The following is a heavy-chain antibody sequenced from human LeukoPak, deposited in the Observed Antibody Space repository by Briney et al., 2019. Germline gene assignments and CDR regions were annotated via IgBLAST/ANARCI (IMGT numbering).Heavy chain of an antibody. V-gene: IGHV4-34*01. CDR3: ARGGGIAARPRLAEYFQH. J-gene: IGHJ1*01. CDR1: GGSFRGYY. CDR2: INHSGST. D-gene: IGHD6-6*01. Sequence: PSETLSLTCAVCGGSFRGYYWSWIRQPPGKGLEWIGEINHSGSTNYNPSLKSRVTISVDTSKNQFSLKLSSVTAADTAVYYCARGGGIAARPRLAEYFQHWGQGPLVTVSS.